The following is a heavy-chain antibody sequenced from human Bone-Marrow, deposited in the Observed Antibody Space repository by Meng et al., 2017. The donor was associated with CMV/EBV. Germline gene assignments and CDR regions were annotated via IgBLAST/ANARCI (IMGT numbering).Heavy chain of an antibody. Sequence: YNFTSYAMHWVRQAPGQRLEWMGWINAGNGNTKYSQKFQGRVTITRDTSASTAYMELSSLRSEDTAVYYCARGHYYDSSGYYPLDYWGQGTLVTVSS. D-gene: IGHD3-22*01. CDR2: INAGNGNT. V-gene: IGHV1-3*01. CDR1: YNFTSYA. CDR3: ARGHYYDSSGYYPLDY. J-gene: IGHJ4*02.